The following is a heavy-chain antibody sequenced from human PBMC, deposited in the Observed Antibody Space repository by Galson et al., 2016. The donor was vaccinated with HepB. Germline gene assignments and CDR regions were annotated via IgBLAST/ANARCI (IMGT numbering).Heavy chain of an antibody. D-gene: IGHD1-1*01. J-gene: IGHJ6*02. CDR3: ARRTGNGFDV. CDR1: GDSVSSNSAT. V-gene: IGHV6-1*01. CDR2: TYYRSKWYS. Sequence: CAISGDSVSSNSATWHWIRLSPSRGLEWLGRTYYRSKWYSDYALSVKSRITINADTSKSQFSLQLNSVTPEDTAVYYCARRTGNGFDVWGQGTTVTVSS.